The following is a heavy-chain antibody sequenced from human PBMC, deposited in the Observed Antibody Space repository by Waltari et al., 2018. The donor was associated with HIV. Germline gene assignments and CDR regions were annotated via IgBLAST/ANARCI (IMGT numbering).Heavy chain of an antibody. CDR3: VTSGYNFVEFGHRLDF. CDR2: ISRSASAT. J-gene: IGHJ4*02. CDR1: AFNFAMSA. Sequence: EVQLLASGGGLVRPGGPISLPCFASAFNFAMSASAGVRQAPGKGLEWVSSISRSASATYYADSVKGRATISRDNSMDMLSLHINSLTVDDAAVYHCVTSGYNFVEFGHRLDFWGRGILVTVS. D-gene: IGHD5-18*01. V-gene: IGHV3-23*01.